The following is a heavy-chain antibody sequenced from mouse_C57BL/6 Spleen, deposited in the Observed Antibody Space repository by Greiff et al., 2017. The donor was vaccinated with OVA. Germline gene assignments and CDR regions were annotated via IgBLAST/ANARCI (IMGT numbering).Heavy chain of an antibody. Sequence: EVKLQESGGGLVKPGGSLKLSCAASGFTFSSYAMSWVRQTPEKRLEWVATISDGGSYTYYPDNVKGRFTISRDNAKNNLYLQMSHLKSEDTAMYYCAREGDGYRFAYWGQGTLVTVSA. CDR1: GFTFSSYA. CDR3: AREGDGYRFAY. D-gene: IGHD2-3*01. CDR2: ISDGGSYT. V-gene: IGHV5-4*01. J-gene: IGHJ3*01.